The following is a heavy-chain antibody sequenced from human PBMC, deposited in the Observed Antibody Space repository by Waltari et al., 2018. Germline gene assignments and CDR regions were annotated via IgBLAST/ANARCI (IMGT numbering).Heavy chain of an antibody. Sequence: EVQLVESGGGLVTPGGSLSLPCAASGFTFRRYSMNWVRQAPGKGLEWVSSISSSSSYIYYADSVKGRFTISRDNAKNSLYLQMNSLRAEDTAVYYCAVENGHAFDIWGQGTMVTVSS. V-gene: IGHV3-21*01. CDR2: ISSSSSYI. J-gene: IGHJ3*02. CDR3: AVENGHAFDI. CDR1: GFTFRRYS. D-gene: IGHD2-8*01.